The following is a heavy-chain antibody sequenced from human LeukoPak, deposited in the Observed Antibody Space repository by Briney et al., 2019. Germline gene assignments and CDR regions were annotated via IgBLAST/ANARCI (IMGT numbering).Heavy chain of an antibody. CDR1: GYTFTGYY. J-gene: IGHJ3*02. V-gene: IGHV1-2*04. D-gene: IGHD4-17*01. CDR2: INPNSGGT. CDR3: ARDADGDYIYPYAFDI. Sequence: GASVKVSCKASGYTFTGYYMHWVRQAPGQGLEWMGWINPNSGGTNYAQKFQGWVTMTRDTSISTAYMELRSLRSDDTAVYYCARDADGDYIYPYAFDIWGQGTMVTVSS.